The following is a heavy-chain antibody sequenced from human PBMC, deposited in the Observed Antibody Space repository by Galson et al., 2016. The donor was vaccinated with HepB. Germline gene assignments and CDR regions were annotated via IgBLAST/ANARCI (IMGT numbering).Heavy chain of an antibody. CDR2: ISGSGGST. Sequence: SLRLSCAASGFTFSSYGMHWVRQAPGKGLEWVSGISGSGGSTNYGDSVKGRFTISRDNSKNMVYLEMNSLRVEDTAVYYCARDRYSGSYYVGAFDIWGQGTMVTVS. CDR3: ARDRYSGSYYVGAFDI. D-gene: IGHD1-26*01. CDR1: GFTFSSYG. J-gene: IGHJ3*02. V-gene: IGHV3-23*01.